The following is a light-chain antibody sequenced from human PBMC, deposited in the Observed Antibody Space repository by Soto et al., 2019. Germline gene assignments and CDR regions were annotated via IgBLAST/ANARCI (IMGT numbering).Light chain of an antibody. V-gene: IGKV1-5*03. CDR1: QSVGNW. CDR2: QAS. CDR3: LQYDSYWT. J-gene: IGKJ1*01. Sequence: DIQMTQSPSTLPASVGDRVIITCRASQSVGNWLAWYQQKPGKAPNLLIYQASTLESGVPSRFRGSGSRTDFTLIIGSLQPDDFATYYCLQYDSYWTFGQGTKVDIK.